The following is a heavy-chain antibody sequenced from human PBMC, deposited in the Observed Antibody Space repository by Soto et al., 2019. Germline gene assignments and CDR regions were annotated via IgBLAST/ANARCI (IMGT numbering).Heavy chain of an antibody. CDR3: AKDWIVPAAKYPRTNWFDP. V-gene: IGHV3-23*01. D-gene: IGHD2-2*01. CDR1: GFTFSSYA. Sequence: GGSLRLSCAASGFTFSSYAMSWVRQAPGKGLEWVSAISGSGGSTYYADSVKGRFTISRDNSKNTLYLQMNSLRAEDTAVYYCAKDWIVPAAKYPRTNWFDPWGQGTLVTVSS. CDR2: ISGSGGST. J-gene: IGHJ5*02.